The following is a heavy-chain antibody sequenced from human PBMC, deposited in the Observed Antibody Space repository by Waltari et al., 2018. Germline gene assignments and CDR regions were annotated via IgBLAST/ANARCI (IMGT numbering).Heavy chain of an antibody. J-gene: IGHJ5*02. CDR1: GFTFSVYW. V-gene: IGHV3-7*01. Sequence: EVQLVASGGGLVQPGGSLRLPWDGSGFTFSVYWMSWVRQAPGKGLEWVANIKQDGSEKDYVDSVKGRFTISRDNAKKLLYLQMNSLRGEDTAVYYCTRDEAWGQGTLVTVSS. CDR3: TRDEA. CDR2: IKQDGSEK.